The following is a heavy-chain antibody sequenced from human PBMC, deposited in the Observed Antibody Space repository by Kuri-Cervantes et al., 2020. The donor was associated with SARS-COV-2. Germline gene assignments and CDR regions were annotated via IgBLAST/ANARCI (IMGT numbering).Heavy chain of an antibody. V-gene: IGHV4-4*07. Sequence: SETLSLTCTVSGGSISSYYWSWIRQPAGKGLEWIGRIYTSGSTNYNPSLKSRVTMSVDTSKNQFSLKLSSVTAADTAVYYCARVPTQYDSSGYYAWYYYYGMDVWGQGTTVTVSS. CDR2: IYTSGST. D-gene: IGHD3-22*01. CDR1: GGSISSYY. CDR3: ARVPTQYDSSGYYAWYYYYGMDV. J-gene: IGHJ6*02.